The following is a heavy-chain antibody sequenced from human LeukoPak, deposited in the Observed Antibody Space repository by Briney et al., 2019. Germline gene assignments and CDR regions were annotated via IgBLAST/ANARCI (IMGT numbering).Heavy chain of an antibody. CDR2: ITSSSSYI. CDR1: GFTFSSYS. D-gene: IGHD5-12*01. J-gene: IGHJ6*03. Sequence: GGTLRLSCAASGFTFSSYSMNCVRQAPGKGLEWVSTITSSSSYIYYADSVKGRFTISRDNAKNSLYLQMNSLRAEDTAVYYCARSLSGYAGGGYYYYMDVWGKGTTVTVSS. V-gene: IGHV3-21*01. CDR3: ARSLSGYAGGGYYYYMDV.